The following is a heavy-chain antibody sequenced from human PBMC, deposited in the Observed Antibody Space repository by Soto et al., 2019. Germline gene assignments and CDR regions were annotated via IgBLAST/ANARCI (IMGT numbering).Heavy chain of an antibody. V-gene: IGHV1-18*01. CDR2: IRAYNGNT. CDR3: ARGHSMATIGGPGNY. CDR1: GYTFTSYG. J-gene: IGHJ4*02. D-gene: IGHD5-12*01. Sequence: GASVKVSCKASGYTFTSYGISWVRQAPGQGLEWMGWIRAYNGNTNYAQKLQGRVTMTTDTSTSTAYMELRSLRSDDTAVYYCARGHSMATIGGPGNYWGEGTLVTLSS.